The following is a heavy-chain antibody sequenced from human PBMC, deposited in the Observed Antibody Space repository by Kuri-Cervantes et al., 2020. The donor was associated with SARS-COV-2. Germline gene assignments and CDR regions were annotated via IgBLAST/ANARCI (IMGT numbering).Heavy chain of an antibody. D-gene: IGHD5-24*01. J-gene: IGHJ6*02. CDR2: IYYSGST. Sequence: GSLRLSCTVSSASISHYYWSWIRQPPGKGLEWLGYIYYSGSTNYNPSLKSRVIISLDTSKNQFSLKLSSVTAADTAVYYCARGLRWQQPHRNYYYYGMDVWGQGTTVTVSS. CDR3: ARGLRWQQPHRNYYYYGMDV. CDR1: SASISHYY. V-gene: IGHV4-59*12.